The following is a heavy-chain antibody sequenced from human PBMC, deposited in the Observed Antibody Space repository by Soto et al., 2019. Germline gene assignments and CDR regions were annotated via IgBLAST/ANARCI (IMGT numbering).Heavy chain of an antibody. CDR1: GYPFTTFA. CDR3: ARFCGVTAAVTDAFNI. V-gene: IGHV1-3*01. Sequence: GAPVKASCKASGYPFTTFAMHCVRLAASQRLDAMGCINAANGNTQYSQKFQGRVSIATDTSASTAYLELTSLRSEDTAVYYCARFCGVTAAVTDAFNICGQRTRFTVSS. D-gene: IGHD2-21*02. CDR2: INAANGNT. J-gene: IGHJ3*02.